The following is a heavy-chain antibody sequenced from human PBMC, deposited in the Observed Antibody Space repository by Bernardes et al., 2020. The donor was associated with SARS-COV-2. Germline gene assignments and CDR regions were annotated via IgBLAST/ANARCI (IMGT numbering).Heavy chain of an antibody. CDR3: ARGYNSGWLLDH. V-gene: IGHV3-23*01. D-gene: IGHD6-19*01. Sequence: GGSLRLSCAASGFTFSSYAMSWVRQAPGKGLEWVSTISGSGGFTYYADSVKGRFTISRDNAKNSLYLQMNSLRAEDTALYHCARGYNSGWLLDHWGQGTLVTVSS. J-gene: IGHJ4*02. CDR1: GFTFSSYA. CDR2: ISGSGGFT.